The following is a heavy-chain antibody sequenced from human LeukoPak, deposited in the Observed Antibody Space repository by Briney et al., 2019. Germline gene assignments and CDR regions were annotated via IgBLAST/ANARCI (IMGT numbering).Heavy chain of an antibody. D-gene: IGHD3-10*01. Sequence: GGSLRLSCAASGFTFSSYGMHWVRQAPGKGLEWVAVISYDGSNKYYADSVKGRFTISRDNSKNTLYLQMNSLRAEDTAVYYCARDRLLGYYGSGSLDYWGQGTLVTVSS. J-gene: IGHJ4*02. V-gene: IGHV3-30*03. CDR1: GFTFSSYG. CDR2: ISYDGSNK. CDR3: ARDRLLGYYGSGSLDY.